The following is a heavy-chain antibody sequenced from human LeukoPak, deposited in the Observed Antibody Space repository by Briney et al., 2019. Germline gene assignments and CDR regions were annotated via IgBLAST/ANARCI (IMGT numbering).Heavy chain of an antibody. CDR1: GGSISSSSYY. V-gene: IGHV4-39*07. Sequence: SETLSLTCTVSGGSISSSSYYWGWIRQPPGKGLEWIGSIYYSGSTYYNPSLKSRVTISVDTSKNQFSLKLSSVTAADTAVYYCARSLDYSRIWDVWGKGTTVTVSS. CDR3: ARSLDYSRIWDV. D-gene: IGHD4-11*01. J-gene: IGHJ6*04. CDR2: IYYSGST.